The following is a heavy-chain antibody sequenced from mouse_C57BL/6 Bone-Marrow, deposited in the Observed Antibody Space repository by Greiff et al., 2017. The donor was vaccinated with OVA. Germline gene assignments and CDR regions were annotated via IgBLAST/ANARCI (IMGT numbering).Heavy chain of an antibody. CDR1: GFTFNTYA. CDR2: IRSKSSNYAT. CDR3: VRNGGWDHYGNYLYYYAMDY. J-gene: IGHJ4*01. V-gene: IGHV10-3*01. Sequence: EVKVVESGGGLVQPKGSLKLSCAASGFTFNTYAMYWVRQAPGKGLEWVARIRSKSSNYATYYAVSEQIRFTISRDDSQIMLYLQMNNLKTEDTAMYYCVRNGGWDHYGNYLYYYAMDYWGQGTSVTVSS. D-gene: IGHD2-1*01.